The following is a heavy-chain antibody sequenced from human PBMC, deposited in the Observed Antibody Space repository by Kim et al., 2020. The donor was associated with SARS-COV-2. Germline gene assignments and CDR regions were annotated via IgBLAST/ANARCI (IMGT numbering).Heavy chain of an antibody. V-gene: IGHV4-59*13. CDR3: SRVREPLNWFYP. Sequence: SETLSLTCNVSGGSISTYYWSWIRQSPGKGLEWIGYVYYSGTTNYNPSLKSRVTISLDTSKHQLSLKMTSVTAADTAVYYCSRVREPLNWFYPWVQGTLV. J-gene: IGHJ5*02. CDR1: GGSISTYY. CDR2: VYYSGTT.